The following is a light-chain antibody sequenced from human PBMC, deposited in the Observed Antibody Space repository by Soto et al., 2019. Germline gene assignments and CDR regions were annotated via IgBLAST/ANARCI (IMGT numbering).Light chain of an antibody. V-gene: IGKV1-9*01. J-gene: IGKJ1*01. CDR1: QGISSY. CDR2: AAS. CDR3: QQLGT. Sequence: DIQFTQSPSFLSASVGDRVTITCRASQGISSYLAWYQQKPGKAPKLLIYAASTLQSGVPSRFSGSASGTAFTLTISSLQPEDFATYYCQQLGTFGQGNKVEIK.